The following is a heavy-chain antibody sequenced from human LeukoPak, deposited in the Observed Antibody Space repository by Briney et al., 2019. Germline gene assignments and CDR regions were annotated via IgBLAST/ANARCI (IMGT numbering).Heavy chain of an antibody. CDR2: ISGSSYI. J-gene: IGHJ5*02. CDR3: VRGWQQLGS. Sequence: GGSLRLSCAASGFTFSSYSVNWVRQAQGQGLEWVSSISGSSYIYYADSVKGRFTISRDNAKNSLYLQMNSLRAEDTAVYYCVRGWQQLGSWGRGALVTVSS. CDR1: GFTFSSYS. D-gene: IGHD1-1*01. V-gene: IGHV3-21*01.